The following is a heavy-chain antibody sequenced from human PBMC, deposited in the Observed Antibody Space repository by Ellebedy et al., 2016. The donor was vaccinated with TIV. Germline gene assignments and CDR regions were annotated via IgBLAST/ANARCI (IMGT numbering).Heavy chain of an antibody. CDR2: ISSEGSTT. J-gene: IGHJ4*02. CDR1: GFTFSSYW. Sequence: GGSLRLSXAASGFTFSSYWMHWVRQAPGKGLVWVSRISSEGSTTTYADSARGRFTISRGNAKNTLYLQMNSLRAEDTAVYYCARGDGSSGWYFDYWGQGTLVTVSS. CDR3: ARGDGSSGWYFDY. V-gene: IGHV3-74*03. D-gene: IGHD6-19*01.